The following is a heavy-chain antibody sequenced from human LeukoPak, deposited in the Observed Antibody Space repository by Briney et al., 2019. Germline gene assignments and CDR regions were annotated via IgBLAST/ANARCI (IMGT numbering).Heavy chain of an antibody. Sequence: PGGSLRLSCAASGFTFSDYYMSWFRQAPGKGLEWVSYISTSGDIIHYTDSVKGRFTISRDDARNSLYLQMNSLRAEDSAVYYCATGSGSSAWGQGTLVTVSS. CDR1: GFTFSDYY. D-gene: IGHD3-10*01. J-gene: IGHJ5*02. CDR3: ATGSGSSA. V-gene: IGHV3-11*01. CDR2: ISTSGDII.